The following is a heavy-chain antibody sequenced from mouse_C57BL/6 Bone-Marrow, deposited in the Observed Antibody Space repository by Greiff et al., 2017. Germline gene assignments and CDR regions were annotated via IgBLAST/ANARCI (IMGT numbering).Heavy chain of an antibody. CDR1: GFSLTSYG. J-gene: IGHJ3*01. D-gene: IGHD2-1*01. CDR2: IWSGGST. V-gene: IGHV2-2*01. Sequence: VKLVESGPGLVQPSQSLSITCTVSGFSLTSYGVHWVRQSPGKGLEWLGVIWSGGSTDYNAAFISRLSISKDNSKSQVFFKMNSLQADDTAIYYCARGNWPFAYWGQGTLVTVSA. CDR3: ARGNWPFAY.